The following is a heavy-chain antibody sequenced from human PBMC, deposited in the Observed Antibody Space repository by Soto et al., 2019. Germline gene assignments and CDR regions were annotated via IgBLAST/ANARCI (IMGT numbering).Heavy chain of an antibody. CDR1: GYTFNRYG. J-gene: IGHJ6*02. Sequence: QGQLVQSGAEVKKPGASVKVSCKASGYTFNRYGISWVRQAPGQGLEWMGWISGYNGDTNYAKKFQGRVTMTIDTFXXTVYMEMRSLTSDDTAVYYCAKNGQPPYYYYGMDVWGQGTTVTVSS. V-gene: IGHV1-18*01. CDR2: ISGYNGDT. D-gene: IGHD2-8*01. CDR3: AKNGQPPYYYYGMDV.